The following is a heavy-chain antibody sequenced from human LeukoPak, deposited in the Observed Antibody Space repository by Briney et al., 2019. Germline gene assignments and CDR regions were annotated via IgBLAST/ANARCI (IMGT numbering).Heavy chain of an antibody. J-gene: IGHJ6*04. CDR3: ASREYYGSGSYRTRPYYYYGMDV. V-gene: IGHV3-48*03. CDR1: GFTFSSYE. D-gene: IGHD3-10*01. Sequence: GGSLRLSCAACGFTFSSYEMNWVREAPGKGLEWVLYISSSGSTIYYADSVKGRFTISRDNAKNSLYLQMNSLRAEDTAVYYCASREYYGSGSYRTRPYYYYGMDVWGKGTTVTVSS. CDR2: ISSSGSTI.